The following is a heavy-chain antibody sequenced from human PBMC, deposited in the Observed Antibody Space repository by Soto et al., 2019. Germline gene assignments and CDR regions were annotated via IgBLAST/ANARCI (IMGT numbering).Heavy chain of an antibody. V-gene: IGHV4-34*01. J-gene: IGHJ4*02. Sequence: SSETLSLTCAVYGGSFSGYYWTWIRQPPGKGLEWIGEINHSGSTNYNPSLKSRVTISVDKSNNQFSLELRSVTAADAAVYYSVRASGPLENWGPGTLVTVSS. CDR3: VRASGPLEN. D-gene: IGHD3-10*01. CDR2: INHSGST. CDR1: GGSFSGYY.